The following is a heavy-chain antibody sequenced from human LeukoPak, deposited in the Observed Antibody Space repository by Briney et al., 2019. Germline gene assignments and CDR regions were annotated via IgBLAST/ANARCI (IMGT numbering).Heavy chain of an antibody. Sequence: PSETLSLTCTVSGASITSYFWSWIRQPPGKGLEWIGYIHYLRSAIYNPSLKSRLTISVDTSKYQFSLQLSSVTAADTAVYYCARADECVSTWGQGTLVTVSS. J-gene: IGHJ5*02. V-gene: IGHV4-59*01. CDR3: ARADECVST. CDR1: GASITSYF. D-gene: IGHD3-16*01. CDR2: IHYLRSA.